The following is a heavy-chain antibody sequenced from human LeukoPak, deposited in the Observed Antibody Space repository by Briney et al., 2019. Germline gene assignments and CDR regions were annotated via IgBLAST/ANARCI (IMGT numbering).Heavy chain of an antibody. CDR1: GFTFSSYG. D-gene: IGHD1-26*01. CDR2: IWYDGSNK. Sequence: GGSLRLSCAASGFTFSSYGMHWVRQAPGKGLEWVAVIWYDGSNKYYADSVKGRFAISRDNSKNTLYLQMNSLRAEDTAVYYCAREGPLVGANRHYGMDVWGQGTTVIVSS. V-gene: IGHV3-33*01. J-gene: IGHJ6*02. CDR3: AREGPLVGANRHYGMDV.